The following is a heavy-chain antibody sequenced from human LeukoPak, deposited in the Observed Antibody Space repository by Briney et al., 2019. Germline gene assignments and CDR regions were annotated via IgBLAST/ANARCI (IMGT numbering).Heavy chain of an antibody. Sequence: PGGSLRLSCAASGFTVSSNYMSWVRQAPGKGLEWVSVIYTGGSTYYADSVKGRFTISRDNSKNTLYLQMNSLRGEDTAVYYCARNVEVSTVTTADYWGQGTLVTVSS. J-gene: IGHJ4*02. CDR2: IYTGGST. V-gene: IGHV3-53*05. CDR1: GFTVSSNY. D-gene: IGHD4-11*01. CDR3: ARNVEVSTVTTADY.